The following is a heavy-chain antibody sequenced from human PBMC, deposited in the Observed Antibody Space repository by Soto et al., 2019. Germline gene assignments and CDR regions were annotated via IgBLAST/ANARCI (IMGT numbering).Heavy chain of an antibody. CDR1: GFSLSNARMG. CDR3: ARIGRGIAARPLYYYYGMDV. V-gene: IGHV2-26*01. D-gene: IGHD6-6*01. J-gene: IGHJ6*02. Sequence: PTLVNPTETLTLTCTVSGFSLSNARMGVSWIRQPPGKALEWLAHIFSNDEKSYSTSLKSRLTISKDTSKSQVVLTMTNMDPVDTATYYCARIGRGIAARPLYYYYGMDVWGQGTTVTVSS. CDR2: IFSNDEK.